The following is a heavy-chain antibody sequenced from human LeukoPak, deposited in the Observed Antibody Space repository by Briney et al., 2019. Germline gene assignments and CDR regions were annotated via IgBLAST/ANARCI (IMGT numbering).Heavy chain of an antibody. V-gene: IGHV1-69*05. D-gene: IGHD6-13*01. CDR3: ARDLVIAPKQNYYYYYMDV. CDR2: IIPIFGTA. CDR1: GGTFSSYA. J-gene: IGHJ6*03. Sequence: ASVKVSCKASGGTFSSYAISWVRQAPGQGLEWMGRIIPIFGTANYAQKFQGRVTITTDESTSTAYMELSSLRSEDTAVYYCARDLVIAPKQNYYYYYMDVWGQGTTVTVSS.